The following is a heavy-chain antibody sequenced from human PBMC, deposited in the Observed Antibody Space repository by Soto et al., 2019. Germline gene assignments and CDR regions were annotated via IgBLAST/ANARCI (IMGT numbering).Heavy chain of an antibody. CDR3: EREGIPSKSNPWGDAFDI. Sequence: QVQLLQSGAEVKRPGASVKISCQASGYNFGNYPMHWVRQAPGQRLEWMAWISAGTGRAQLSQRLQDRLTVTTDTSATTFYLILSSLRSEDTAVYYCEREGIPSKSNPWGDAFDIWGQGTAVIVSS. D-gene: IGHD3-16*01. J-gene: IGHJ3*02. CDR1: GYNFGNYP. CDR2: ISAGTGRA. V-gene: IGHV1-3*01.